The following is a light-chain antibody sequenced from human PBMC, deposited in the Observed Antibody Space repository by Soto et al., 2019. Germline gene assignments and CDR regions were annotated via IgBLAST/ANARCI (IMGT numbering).Light chain of an antibody. J-gene: IGLJ1*01. CDR2: ANS. Sequence: QSVLTEPPSVSGAPGQRVTISCTGSSSNIGAIYDVHWYQQLPGTAPRLLIFANSIRPSGVPDRFSGSKSGTSASLAITGLQAEDEADYYCQSYDSSLSGDVFGSGTKLTVL. V-gene: IGLV1-40*01. CDR3: QSYDSSLSGDV. CDR1: SSNIGAIYD.